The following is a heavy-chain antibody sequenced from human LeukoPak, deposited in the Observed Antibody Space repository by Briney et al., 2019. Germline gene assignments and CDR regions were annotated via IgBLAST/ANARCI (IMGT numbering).Heavy chain of an antibody. CDR3: ARVKTPSSSFWAYYFDY. D-gene: IGHD6-13*01. J-gene: IGHJ4*02. CDR1: GYTFTSYG. Sequence: ASVKVSCKASGYTFTSYGISWVRQAPGQGLEWMGWISAYNGNTNYAQKLQGRVTMTTDTSTSTAYMELRSLRSDDTAVYYRARVKTPSSSFWAYYFDYWGQGTLVTVSS. V-gene: IGHV1-18*01. CDR2: ISAYNGNT.